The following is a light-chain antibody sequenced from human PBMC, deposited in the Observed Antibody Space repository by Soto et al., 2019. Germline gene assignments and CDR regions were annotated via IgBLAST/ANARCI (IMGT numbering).Light chain of an antibody. V-gene: IGKV1-27*01. CDR1: QGIRNY. CDR2: AAS. Sequence: DIEMTQSPSSLSASVGDRVTITCRASQGIRNYLAWYQQRPGKAPKLLIYAASTLPSGVPSWFSGSGSGTVFTLTISSLQPEDVASYYCQKYDSAPWTFGQGTEVEIK. J-gene: IGKJ1*01. CDR3: QKYDSAPWT.